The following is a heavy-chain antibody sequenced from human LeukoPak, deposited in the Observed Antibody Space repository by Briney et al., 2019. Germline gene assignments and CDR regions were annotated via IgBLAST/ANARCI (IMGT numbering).Heavy chain of an antibody. CDR1: GYTLTELS. CDR2: FDPEDGET. J-gene: IGHJ3*02. CDR3: ARYELRVRGVIYQAFDI. D-gene: IGHD3-10*01. Sequence: GASVKVSCKVSGYTLTELSMHWVRQAPGKGLEWMGGFDPEDGETIYAQKFQGRVTMTRDTSISTAYMELSRLRSDDTAVYYCARYELRVRGVIYQAFDIWGQGTMVTVSS. V-gene: IGHV1-24*01.